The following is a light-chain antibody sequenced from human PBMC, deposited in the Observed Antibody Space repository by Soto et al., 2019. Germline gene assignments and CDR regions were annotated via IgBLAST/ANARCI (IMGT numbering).Light chain of an antibody. CDR2: DTS. CDR3: QQRTIWPPA. J-gene: IGKJ5*01. Sequence: EIVMTQSPVTLFVSPGERATLSCRASQSVSSYLAWFQQKPGQAPRLLIYDTSNRATDIPARFSGSGSGTDFTLTISSLEPEDFAVYYCQQRTIWPPAFGQGARPAIK. V-gene: IGKV3-11*01. CDR1: QSVSSY.